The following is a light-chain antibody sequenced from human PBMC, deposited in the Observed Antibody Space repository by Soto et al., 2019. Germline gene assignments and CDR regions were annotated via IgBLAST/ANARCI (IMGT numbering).Light chain of an antibody. J-gene: IGKJ1*01. Sequence: EIVMTQSPATLAVSPGDTATLSCRASQSLGGNLAWYQQKPGQAPRLLIFRASSRATGVPARFSASESGTEFTLTISGLQSEDFAVYYCQQYNNWPPWTFGPGTRVEIK. CDR2: RAS. CDR1: QSLGGN. CDR3: QQYNNWPPWT. V-gene: IGKV3-15*01.